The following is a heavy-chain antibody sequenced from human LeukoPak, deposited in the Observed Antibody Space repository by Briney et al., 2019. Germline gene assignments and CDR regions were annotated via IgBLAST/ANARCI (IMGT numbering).Heavy chain of an antibody. D-gene: IGHD6-19*01. CDR1: DDSISSYY. CDR3: ARDGYSSGWNDAFDI. Sequence: SETLSLTCTVSDDSISSYYWSWIRQPPGKGLEWIGYIYYSGSTNYNPSLKSRVTISVDTSKNQFSLKLSSVTAADTAVYYCARDGYSSGWNDAFDIWGQGTMVTVSS. J-gene: IGHJ3*02. CDR2: IYYSGST. V-gene: IGHV4-59*01.